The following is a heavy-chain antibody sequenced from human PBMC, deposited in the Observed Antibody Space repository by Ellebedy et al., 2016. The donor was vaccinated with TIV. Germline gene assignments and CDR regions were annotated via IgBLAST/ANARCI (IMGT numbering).Heavy chain of an antibody. CDR2: IYPGESDT. J-gene: IGHJ4*02. Sequence: GESLKISXQGSGYIFTSYWIGWVRQMPGKGLEWMGIIYPGESDTRYSPSFQGQVTISADKSISTAYLQWSSLKASDTAMYYCARQIAARPLYYFDYWGQGTLVTVSS. CDR3: ARQIAARPLYYFDY. CDR1: GYIFTSYW. V-gene: IGHV5-51*01. D-gene: IGHD6-6*01.